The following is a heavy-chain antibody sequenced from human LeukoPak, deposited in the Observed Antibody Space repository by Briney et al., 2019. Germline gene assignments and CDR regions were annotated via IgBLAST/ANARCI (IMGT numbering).Heavy chain of an antibody. CDR1: GYSFTSYW. D-gene: IGHD2-2*01. Sequence: GESLKISCKGSGYSFTSYWIGWVRPMPGKGPEWMGIIYPTDSSTRYSPSFQGQVTISADKSISTAYLQWSSLRASDTAMYYCTSTLLGFCTSTSCPLGWGQGTLVTVSS. V-gene: IGHV5-51*01. CDR2: IYPTDSST. CDR3: TSTLLGFCTSTSCPLG. J-gene: IGHJ4*02.